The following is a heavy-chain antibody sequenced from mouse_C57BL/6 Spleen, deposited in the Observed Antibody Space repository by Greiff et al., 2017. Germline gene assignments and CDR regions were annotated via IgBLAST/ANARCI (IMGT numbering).Heavy chain of an antibody. CDR2: IDPETGGT. J-gene: IGHJ2*01. CDR3: TRSEGYSNYEDY. CDR1: GYTFTDYE. V-gene: IGHV1-15*01. Sequence: QVQLQQSGAELVRPGASVTLSCKASGYTFTDYEMHWVKQTPVHGLEWIGAIDPETGGTAYTQKFKGKAILTADKSSRTAYMELRSLTSEDSAVYYCTRSEGYSNYEDYWGQGTTLTVSS. D-gene: IGHD2-5*01.